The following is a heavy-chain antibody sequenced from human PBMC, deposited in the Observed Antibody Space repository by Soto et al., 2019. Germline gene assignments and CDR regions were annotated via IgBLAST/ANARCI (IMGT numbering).Heavy chain of an antibody. CDR3: ARELTVVVPAASNAFDI. V-gene: IGHV1-46*03. Sequence: ASVKVSCKASGYTFTSYHMHWVRQAHGQGLEWMGIINPSGGSTSYAQKFQGRVTMTRDTSTSTVYMELSSLRSEDTAVYYCARELTVVVPAASNAFDIWGQGTMVTVSS. CDR2: INPSGGST. D-gene: IGHD2-2*01. J-gene: IGHJ3*02. CDR1: GYTFTSYH.